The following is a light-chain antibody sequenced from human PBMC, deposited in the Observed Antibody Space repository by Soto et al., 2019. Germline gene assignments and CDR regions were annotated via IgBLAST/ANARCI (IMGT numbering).Light chain of an antibody. CDR1: QSIDNK. Sequence: IVMTQSPATLSVSPGERATLSCRASQSIDNKSDWYQQRPGQAPRLLIYGASNRVTGIPARFSGSGSGTEFPLTISGLQSEDFGVYYCQQYKSWRAFGQGTNVETK. J-gene: IGKJ1*01. V-gene: IGKV3-15*01. CDR3: QQYKSWRA. CDR2: GAS.